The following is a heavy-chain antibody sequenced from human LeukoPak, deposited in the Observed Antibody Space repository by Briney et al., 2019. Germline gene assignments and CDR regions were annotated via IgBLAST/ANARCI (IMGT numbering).Heavy chain of an antibody. J-gene: IGHJ3*02. CDR1: GFTFDDYA. Sequence: GGSLRLSCAASGFTFDDYAMHWVRQAPGKGLEWVSLISWDGGSTYYADSVKGRFTISRDNAKNSLYLQMNSLRAEDTAVYYCARERDGYAFDIWGQGTMVTVSS. CDR3: ARERDGYAFDI. V-gene: IGHV3-43D*03. D-gene: IGHD5-24*01. CDR2: ISWDGGST.